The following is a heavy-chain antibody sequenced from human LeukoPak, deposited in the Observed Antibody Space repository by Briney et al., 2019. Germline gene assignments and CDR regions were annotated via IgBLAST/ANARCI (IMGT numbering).Heavy chain of an antibody. D-gene: IGHD3-10*01. CDR2: IHYTGST. Sequence: SETLSLTCTVSGGSINSYYWSWIRQPPGKGLDCIGYIHYTGSTNYNPSLKSRVTISVDTSKNQFSLKLSSVTAAATAIYYCARGGYYGSGNDFRFDPWGQGTLVTVSS. J-gene: IGHJ5*02. CDR3: ARGGYYGSGNDFRFDP. CDR1: GGSINSYY. V-gene: IGHV4-59*01.